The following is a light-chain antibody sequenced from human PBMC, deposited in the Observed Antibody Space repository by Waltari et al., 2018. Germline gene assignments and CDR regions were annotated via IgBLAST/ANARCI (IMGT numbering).Light chain of an antibody. Sequence: QLVLTQSPSASASLGASGKLTCTLSSGHSSNIIAWLQQQPGKGPRYLKKVNSDGSHRKGDEIPDRFSCSSSGAERYLTISSLQSEDEADYYCETGGHGTWVFGGGTKLTVL. CDR1: SGHSSNI. CDR2: VNSDGSH. J-gene: IGLJ3*02. CDR3: ETGGHGTWV. V-gene: IGLV4-69*01.